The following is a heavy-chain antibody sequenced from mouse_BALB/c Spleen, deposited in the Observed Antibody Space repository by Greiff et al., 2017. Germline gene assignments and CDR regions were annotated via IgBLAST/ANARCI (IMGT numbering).Heavy chain of an antibody. CDR3: ARNHGSHWYFDV. D-gene: IGHD1-1*01. CDR2: ISSGGSYT. Sequence: EVMLVESGGGLVKPGGSLKLSCAASGFTFSSYGMSWVRQTPDKRLEWVATISSGGSYTYYPDSVKGRFTISRDNAKNTLYLQMSSLKSEDTAMYYCARNHGSHWYFDVWGAGTTVTVSS. V-gene: IGHV5-6*03. J-gene: IGHJ1*01. CDR1: GFTFSSYG.